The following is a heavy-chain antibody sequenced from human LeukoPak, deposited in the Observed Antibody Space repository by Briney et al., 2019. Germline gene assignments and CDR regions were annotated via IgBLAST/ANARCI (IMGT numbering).Heavy chain of an antibody. CDR3: ARAGSGPTGWFDP. Sequence: PSETLSLTCTVSGDSISSSRSYWGWIRQPPGKGLEWIGSIYYSGSTYYNPSLKSRVTISVDTSKNQFSLKLSSVTAADTAVYYCARAGSGPTGWFDPWGQGTLVTVSS. D-gene: IGHD6-19*01. CDR2: IYYSGST. CDR1: GDSISSSRSY. V-gene: IGHV4-39*07. J-gene: IGHJ5*02.